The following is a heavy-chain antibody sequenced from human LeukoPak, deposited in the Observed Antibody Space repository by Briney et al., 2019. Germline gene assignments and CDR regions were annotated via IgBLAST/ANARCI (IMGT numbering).Heavy chain of an antibody. CDR3: ALLNYDAFDI. CDR2: ISFDGSTK. J-gene: IGHJ3*02. D-gene: IGHD1-7*01. V-gene: IGHV3-30*03. Sequence: GRSLRLSCAASGFTFSNYGMHWVRQAPGKELEWVAVISFDGSTKHYSDSVKGRFTISRDNSKDTLSLQMNSLRAEDTAVYYCALLNYDAFDIRGQGTKVTVSS. CDR1: GFTFSNYG.